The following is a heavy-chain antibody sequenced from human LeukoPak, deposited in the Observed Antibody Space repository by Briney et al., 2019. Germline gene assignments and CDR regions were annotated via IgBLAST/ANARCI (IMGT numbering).Heavy chain of an antibody. D-gene: IGHD4-17*01. Sequence: GGSLRLSCAASGFTFSSHAMSWVRQAPGKGLEWVSAISGSGGSTYYADSVKGRFTISRDNSKNTLYLQMNSLRAEDTAVYYCARNTVTHGLFDYWGQGTLVTVSS. J-gene: IGHJ4*02. CDR2: ISGSGGST. V-gene: IGHV3-23*01. CDR3: ARNTVTHGLFDY. CDR1: GFTFSSHA.